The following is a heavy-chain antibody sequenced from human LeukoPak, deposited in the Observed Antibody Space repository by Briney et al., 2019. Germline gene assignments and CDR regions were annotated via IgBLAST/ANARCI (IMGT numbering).Heavy chain of an antibody. J-gene: IGHJ3*02. CDR3: AKDSGLDGYAFDI. Sequence: GGSLRLSCAASGFTFRRNNMHWVRQAPGKGLEWVAFIQYDGNNEYYADSVKGRFTISRDNSKNTLYLQMNSLRAEDTAVYYCAKDSGLDGYAFDIWGQGTMVTVSS. D-gene: IGHD5-24*01. CDR1: GFTFRRNN. CDR2: IQYDGNNE. V-gene: IGHV3-30*02.